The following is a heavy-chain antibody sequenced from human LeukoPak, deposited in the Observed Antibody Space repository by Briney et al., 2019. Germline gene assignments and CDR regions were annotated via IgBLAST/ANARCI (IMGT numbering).Heavy chain of an antibody. CDR3: GMSGDRVPLQDDVFDV. Sequence: KDGESLKISCKVSGYSFTSYCIGWVRQMPGKGLEWMGIIYPGDSGPTYSPSFQGQVTISVDKSINTAYLQWSSLQASDTAMYYCGMSGDRVPLQDDVFDVWGQGIMVTVST. D-gene: IGHD1-26*01. V-gene: IGHV5-51*01. CDR2: IYPGDSGP. CDR1: GYSFTSYC. J-gene: IGHJ3*01.